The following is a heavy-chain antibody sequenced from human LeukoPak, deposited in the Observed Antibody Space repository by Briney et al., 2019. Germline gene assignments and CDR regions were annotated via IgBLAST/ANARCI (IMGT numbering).Heavy chain of an antibody. Sequence: PGGSLRLSCAASGFTFSDYYMSWIRQAPGKGLEWVSYISSSGSTIYYADSVKGRFTISRDNAKNSLYLQMNSLRAEDTAVYYCARVGSYYYDSRGYYYPEAFDIWGQGTMVTVSS. CDR3: ARVGSYYYDSRGYYYPEAFDI. J-gene: IGHJ3*02. V-gene: IGHV3-11*01. CDR1: GFTFSDYY. CDR2: ISSSGSTI. D-gene: IGHD3-22*01.